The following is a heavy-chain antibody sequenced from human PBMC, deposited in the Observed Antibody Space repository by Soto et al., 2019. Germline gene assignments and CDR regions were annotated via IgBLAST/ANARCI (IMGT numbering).Heavy chain of an antibody. Sequence: QVQLVQSGAEVKKPGSSVKVSCKASGGTFSSYAISWVRQAPGQGLEWMGGIIPIFGTANYAQKFQGRVTMTADESTSTAYMELSSPRSEDTAVYYCARDTSGSSGWYGPWAFDPWGQGTLVTVSS. CDR1: GGTFSSYA. D-gene: IGHD6-19*01. V-gene: IGHV1-69*01. CDR2: IIPIFGTA. J-gene: IGHJ5*02. CDR3: ARDTSGSSGWYGPWAFDP.